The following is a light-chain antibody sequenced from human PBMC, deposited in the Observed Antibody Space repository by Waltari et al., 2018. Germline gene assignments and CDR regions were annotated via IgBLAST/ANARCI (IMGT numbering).Light chain of an antibody. V-gene: IGLV2-14*03. Sequence: QSVLTQPASVSGSPGRSITISCTGANRDVGGYNSVSWYPQHPGKAPKHSVYAVSNRASAVSDRFSGSKSGNTASLTISGLQAEDEADYYCSSYTNRRDVIFGGGTKLTVL. J-gene: IGLJ2*01. CDR2: AVS. CDR1: NRDVGGYNS. CDR3: SSYTNRRDVI.